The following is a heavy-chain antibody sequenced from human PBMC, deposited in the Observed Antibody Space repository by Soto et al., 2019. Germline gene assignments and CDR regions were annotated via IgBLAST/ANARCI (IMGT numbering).Heavy chain of an antibody. J-gene: IGHJ4*02. CDR3: AKMSRDSSSWLPNY. D-gene: IGHD6-13*01. CDR1: GFTFSSYG. CDR2: ISYDGSNK. Sequence: GGSLRLSCAASGFTFSSYGMHWVRQAPGKGLEWVAVISYDGSNKYYADSVKGRFTISRDYSKNTLYLQMNSLRAEDTAVYYCAKMSRDSSSWLPNYWGQGTLVTVSS. V-gene: IGHV3-30*18.